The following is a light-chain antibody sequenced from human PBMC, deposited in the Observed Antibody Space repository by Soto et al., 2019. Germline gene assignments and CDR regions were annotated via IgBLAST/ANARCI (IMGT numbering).Light chain of an antibody. Sequence: IVMTHSPSTLSVSPGERATLSCRASQSVSSNLAWYQQKPGQAPRLLIYGASTRATGIPARFSGSGSGTEFTLTISSLQSEDFAVYYCQQYNKLPWTFGQGTKVDIK. J-gene: IGKJ1*01. CDR3: QQYNKLPWT. V-gene: IGKV3-15*01. CDR2: GAS. CDR1: QSVSSN.